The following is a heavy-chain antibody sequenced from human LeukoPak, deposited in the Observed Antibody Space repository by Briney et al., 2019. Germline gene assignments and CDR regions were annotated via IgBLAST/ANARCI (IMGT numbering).Heavy chain of an antibody. CDR2: ISGSGGST. D-gene: IGHD4-23*01. V-gene: IGHV3-23*01. Sequence: GGTLRLSCAASGFTFSSYGMSWVRQAPGKGLEWVSAISGSGGSTYYADSVKGRFTISRDNAKNSLYLQMNSLRAEDTAVYYCAGEYGGNQTGDYWGQGTLVTVSS. J-gene: IGHJ4*02. CDR1: GFTFSSYG. CDR3: AGEYGGNQTGDY.